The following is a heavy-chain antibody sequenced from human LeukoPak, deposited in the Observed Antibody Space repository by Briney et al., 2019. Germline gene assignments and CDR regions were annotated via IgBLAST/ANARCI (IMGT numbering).Heavy chain of an antibody. CDR1: GFTFSSYE. V-gene: IGHV3-48*03. CDR2: ISSSGSTI. J-gene: IGHJ4*02. Sequence: GGSLRLSCAASGFTFSSYEINWVRQAPGKGLEWVSYISSSGSTIYYADSVKGRFTISRDNAKNSLYLQMNSLRAEDTAVYYCARDNYDILTGYLTNYFDYWGQGTLVTVSS. CDR3: ARDNYDILTGYLTNYFDY. D-gene: IGHD3-9*01.